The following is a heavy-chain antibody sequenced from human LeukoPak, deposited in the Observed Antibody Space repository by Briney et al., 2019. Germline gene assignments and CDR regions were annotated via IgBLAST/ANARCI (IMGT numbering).Heavy chain of an antibody. J-gene: IGHJ4*02. CDR1: GGSFSGYY. CDR3: ASADTPGIAAAGTFGY. D-gene: IGHD6-13*01. Sequence: PSETLSLTCAVYGGSFSGYYWSWIRQPPGKGLEWFGEINHSGSTNYNPSLKSRVTISVDTSKNQFSLKLSSVTAADTAVYYCASADTPGIAAAGTFGYWGQGTLVTVSS. V-gene: IGHV4-34*01. CDR2: INHSGST.